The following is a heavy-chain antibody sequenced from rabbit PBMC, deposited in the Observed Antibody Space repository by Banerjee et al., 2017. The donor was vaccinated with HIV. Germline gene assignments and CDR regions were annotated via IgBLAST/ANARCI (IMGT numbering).Heavy chain of an antibody. Sequence: QEQLKESGGGLVQPGGSLTLTCKASGFDISSYNMQWVRQSPGKGLESIGFINTGGSAYYASWAKGRFTISKTSSTTVTLQVTSLTAADTATYFCARSNRYVGYVTYGYATYFNLWGPGTLVTVS. V-gene: IGHV1S25*01. J-gene: IGHJ4*01. CDR1: GFDISSYN. CDR2: INTGGSA. CDR3: ARSNRYVGYVTYGYATYFNL. D-gene: IGHD6-1*01.